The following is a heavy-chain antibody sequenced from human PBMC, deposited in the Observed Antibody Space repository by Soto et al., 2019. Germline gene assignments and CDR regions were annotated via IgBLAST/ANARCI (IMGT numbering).Heavy chain of an antibody. J-gene: IGHJ6*04. CDR2: IIPIFGTA. Sequence: QVQLVQSGAEVKKPGSSVKVSCKASGGTFSSYAISWVRQAPGQGLEWMGGIIPIFGTANYAQQFQGRVTSNVDESTSTAYGEVSSLRVEETAVSDCSRERGLVEWGGTDVWGKVTTVTVSA. D-gene: IGHD1-26*01. V-gene: IGHV1-69*01. CDR1: GGTFSSYA. CDR3: SRERGLVEWGGTDV.